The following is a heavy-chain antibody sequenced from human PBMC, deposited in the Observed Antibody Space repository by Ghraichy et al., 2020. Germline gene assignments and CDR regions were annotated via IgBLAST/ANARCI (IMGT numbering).Heavy chain of an antibody. CDR2: IDEDGSQK. Sequence: GGSLRLSCAASGFTFNKFWMNWVRQTPGKGLEWVATIDEDGSQKFYVDSVKGRFTISRDNTENSLFLQVNSLRAEDTAVYYCAKDRGWLQFDYWSQGTLVTGSS. CDR1: GFTFNKFW. J-gene: IGHJ4*02. CDR3: AKDRGWLQFDY. D-gene: IGHD3-10*01. V-gene: IGHV3-7*03.